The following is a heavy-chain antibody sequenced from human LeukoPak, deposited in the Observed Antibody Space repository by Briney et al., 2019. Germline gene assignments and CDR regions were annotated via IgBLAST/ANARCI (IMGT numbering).Heavy chain of an antibody. CDR1: GFTFSSYA. V-gene: IGHV4-34*08. CDR2: INHSGST. J-gene: IGHJ6*02. CDR3: SLRTGDYYYYGMDV. Sequence: GSLRLSCAASGFTFSSYAMSWVRQPPGKGLEWIGEINHSGSTNYNPSLKSRVTISVDTSKNQFSLKLSSVTAADTAVYYCSLRTGDYYYYGMDVWGQGTTVTVSS. D-gene: IGHD1/OR15-1a*01.